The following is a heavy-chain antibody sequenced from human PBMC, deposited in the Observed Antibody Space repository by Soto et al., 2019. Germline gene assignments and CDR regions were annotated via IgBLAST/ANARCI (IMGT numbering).Heavy chain of an antibody. CDR1: GGTFSSYT. D-gene: IGHD1-7*01. CDR3: ARVDSAGTGGYYFDY. V-gene: IGHV1-69*02. Sequence: QVQLVQSGAEVKKPGSSVKVSCKASGGTFSSYTISWVRQAPGQGLEWMGRIIPILGIANYAQKFQGRVTITADKSTSTAYMELSSLRSEDTAVYYGARVDSAGTGGYYFDYWGQGTLVTVSS. CDR2: IIPILGIA. J-gene: IGHJ4*02.